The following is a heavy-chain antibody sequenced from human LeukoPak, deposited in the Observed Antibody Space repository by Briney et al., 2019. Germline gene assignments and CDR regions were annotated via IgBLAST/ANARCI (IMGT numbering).Heavy chain of an antibody. CDR3: ARDRMGAILYFDY. Sequence: PGGSLRLSCAASGFTFRDYGMSWVRQAPGKGLEWVSALTGSGSTTYYEDSVKGRFTISRDNSKNTLCLQMNSLTAEDTAVYYCARDRMGAILYFDYWGQGTLVTVSS. V-gene: IGHV3-23*01. CDR1: GFTFRDYG. CDR2: LTGSGSTT. D-gene: IGHD1-26*01. J-gene: IGHJ4*02.